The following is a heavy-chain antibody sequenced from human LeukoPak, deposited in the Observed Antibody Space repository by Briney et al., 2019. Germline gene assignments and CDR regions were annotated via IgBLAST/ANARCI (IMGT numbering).Heavy chain of an antibody. J-gene: IGHJ4*02. V-gene: IGHV5-51*01. CDR1: GYSFTSYW. Sequence: GESLKISCKGSGYSFTSYWIGWVRQMPGRGLEWMGIVYPGDSDTRYSPSFQGQVTISADKSISTAYLQWSSLKASDTAMYYSARLFIAVAGTTFDYWGQGTLVTVSS. D-gene: IGHD6-19*01. CDR3: ARLFIAVAGTTFDY. CDR2: VYPGDSDT.